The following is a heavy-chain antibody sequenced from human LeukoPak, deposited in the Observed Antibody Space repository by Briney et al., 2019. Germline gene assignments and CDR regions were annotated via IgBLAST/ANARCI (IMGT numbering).Heavy chain of an antibody. D-gene: IGHD6-19*01. V-gene: IGHV4-59*12. CDR1: GGSISSYY. CDR3: ARYSSGGRLFDY. Sequence: TSETLSLTCTVSGGSISSYYWSWIRQPPGKGLEWIGYIYYSGSTYYNPSLKSRVTISVDTSKNQFSLKLSSVTAADTAVYYCARYSSGGRLFDYWGQGTLVTVSS. J-gene: IGHJ4*02. CDR2: IYYSGST.